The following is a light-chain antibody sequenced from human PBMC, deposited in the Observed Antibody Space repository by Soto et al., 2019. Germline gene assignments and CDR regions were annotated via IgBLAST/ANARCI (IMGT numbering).Light chain of an antibody. J-gene: IGLJ3*02. CDR2: EGT. CDR3: CPYAGSSIWV. V-gene: IGLV2-23*01. Sequence: QSALTQPASVSGSPGQSITISCTGTNSDVGSYNLVSWYQQHPGKAPKLMIYEGTKRPSGISNRFSGSKSGNTASLTISGLQAEDEADYYCCPYAGSSIWVFGGGTKVTVL. CDR1: NSDVGSYNL.